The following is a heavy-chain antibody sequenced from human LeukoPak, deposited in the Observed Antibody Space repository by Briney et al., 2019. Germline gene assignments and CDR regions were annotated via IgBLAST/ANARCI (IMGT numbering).Heavy chain of an antibody. CDR3: ARVRRSRVDY. CDR2: IRYSGST. CDR1: GGSISSYY. Sequence: SDTLSLTCTVSGGSISSYYWTWIRQPPGKGLEWIGYIRYSGSTSYNPSLKSRVTISVDTSKNQFSLKLSSVTAADTAVYYCARVRRSRVDYWGQGTLVTVSS. V-gene: IGHV4-59*07. D-gene: IGHD1-26*01. J-gene: IGHJ4*02.